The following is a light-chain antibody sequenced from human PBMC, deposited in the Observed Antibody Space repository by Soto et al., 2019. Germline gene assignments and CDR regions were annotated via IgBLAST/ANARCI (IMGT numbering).Light chain of an antibody. CDR1: QDVFSNF. Sequence: ENVFTQSPGTLSLSPGESATLSCRASQDVFSNFFAWYQQKPGQAPRLLIHGASNRATGIPDRFSGSGSGTDFTLTISRXEPEDLAVYYCQQYGSSPFTFGPGTKVDIK. CDR3: QQYGSSPFT. V-gene: IGKV3-20*01. J-gene: IGKJ3*01. CDR2: GAS.